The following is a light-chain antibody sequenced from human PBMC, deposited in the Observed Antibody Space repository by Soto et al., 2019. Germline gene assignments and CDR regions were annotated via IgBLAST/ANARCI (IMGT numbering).Light chain of an antibody. CDR3: QTWDSSAQVV. CDR1: NLGDRF. J-gene: IGLJ2*01. CDR2: QDT. V-gene: IGLV3-1*01. Sequence: SYELTQPPSVSVSPGQTASITCSGDNLGDRFTFWYQQKPGQSPVLVIFQDTERPSAIPERFSGSNSGTTATLTISGTQAVDAAHYYCQTWDSSAQVVFGGGTQLTVL.